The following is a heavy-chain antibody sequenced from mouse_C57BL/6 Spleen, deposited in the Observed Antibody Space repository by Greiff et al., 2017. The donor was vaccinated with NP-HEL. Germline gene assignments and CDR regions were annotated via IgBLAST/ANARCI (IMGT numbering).Heavy chain of an antibody. Sequence: QVHVKQPGAELVRPGSSVKLSCKASGYTFTSYWMHWVKQRPIQGLEWIGNIDPSDSETHYNQKFKDKATLTVDKSSSTAYMQLSSLTSEDSAVYYCARGGETAQATHWGQGTTLTVSS. CDR2: IDPSDSET. CDR1: GYTFTSYW. V-gene: IGHV1-52*01. D-gene: IGHD3-2*02. J-gene: IGHJ2*01. CDR3: ARGGETAQATH.